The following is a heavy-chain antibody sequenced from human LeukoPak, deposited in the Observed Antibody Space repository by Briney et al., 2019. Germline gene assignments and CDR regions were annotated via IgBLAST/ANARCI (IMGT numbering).Heavy chain of an antibody. D-gene: IGHD3-10*01. CDR3: ASESGHCYYGSGSYYGP. V-gene: IGHV3-33*01. CDR2: IWYDGSNK. CDR1: GFTFSSYG. J-gene: IGHJ5*02. Sequence: GGSLRLSCAASGFTFSSYGMHWVRQAPGKGLEWVAVIWYDGSNKYYADSVKGRFTISRDNSKNTLYLQMNSLRAEDTAVYYCASESGHCYYGSGSYYGPWGQGTLVTVSS.